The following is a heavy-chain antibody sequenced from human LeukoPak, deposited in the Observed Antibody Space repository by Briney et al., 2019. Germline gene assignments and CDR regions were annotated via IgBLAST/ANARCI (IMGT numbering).Heavy chain of an antibody. V-gene: IGHV1-2*02. J-gene: IGHJ4*02. CDR1: GYTFTRYY. CDR3: ASDIHEEYYFDY. CDR2: INPNSGGT. Sequence: ASVKVSCKASGYTFTRYYMHWVRQAPGEGLEWMGWINPNSGGTNYAQKFQGRVTMTRDTSISTAYMELSRLRSDDTAVYYCASDIHEEYYFDYWGQGTLVTVSS.